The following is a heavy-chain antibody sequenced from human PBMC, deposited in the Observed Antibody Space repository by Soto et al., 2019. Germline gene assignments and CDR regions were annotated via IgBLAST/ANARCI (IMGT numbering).Heavy chain of an antibody. CDR3: TRPAHDSGFDY. V-gene: IGHV3-73*01. D-gene: IGHD4-17*01. CDR1: GFTFSGSA. Sequence: GGSLRLSCAASGFTFSGSAMHWVRQASGKGLEWVGRIRSKANSYAKAYAASGKGRSTISRDDSKNTAYLQMNSLKTEDTALYYCTRPAHDSGFDYWGQGTLVTVSS. J-gene: IGHJ4*02. CDR2: IRSKANSYAK.